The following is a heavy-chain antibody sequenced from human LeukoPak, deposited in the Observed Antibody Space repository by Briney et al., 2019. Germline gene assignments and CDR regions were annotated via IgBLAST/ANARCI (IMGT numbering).Heavy chain of an antibody. V-gene: IGHV3-30*02. CDR1: GFTFSSYG. J-gene: IGHJ4*02. CDR2: IRYDGRNK. Sequence: GGSLRLSCAASGFTFSSYGMHWVRQAPGKGLEWVAFIRYDGRNKYYADSVKGRFTISRDNSKNTLCLQMNSLRAEDTAVYYCAKEIWPTVTTPGHTHFDYWGQGTLVTVSS. CDR3: AKEIWPTVTTPGHTHFDY. D-gene: IGHD4-17*01.